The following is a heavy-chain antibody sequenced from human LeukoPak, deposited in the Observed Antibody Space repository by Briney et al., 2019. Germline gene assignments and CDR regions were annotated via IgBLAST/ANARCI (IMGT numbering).Heavy chain of an antibody. CDR2: ISTDSRTI. V-gene: IGHV3-48*01. CDR1: GFPFSRYS. CDR3: TTYFDTTGYFEEAYDT. J-gene: IGHJ4*03. Sequence: PPGGSLRLSCAPSGFPFSRYSMNWVRQAPGKGLEWVAYISTDSRTIYSGDSVKGRFSISRDNDKSLLYLQMENLRVEDTAVYYCTTYFDTTGYFEEAYDTWGRGTLVTVSA. D-gene: IGHD3-22*01.